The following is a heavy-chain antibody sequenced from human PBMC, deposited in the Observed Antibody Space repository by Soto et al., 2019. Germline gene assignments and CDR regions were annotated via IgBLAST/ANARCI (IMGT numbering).Heavy chain of an antibody. D-gene: IGHD3-16*01. CDR1: GFSLTTSGMC. J-gene: IGHJ4*02. Sequence: SGPPLVHPTQTLTLTCPFSGFSLTTSGMCVSWIRQPPGKPLEWLARIDWDDDKYYSTSLKPRLTISKDTSTHQVVLTMTNMAPVDTATYYCTRIVVSWGVFDSWGQGTLVTVSS. CDR3: TRIVVSWGVFDS. CDR2: IDWDDDK. V-gene: IGHV2-70*11.